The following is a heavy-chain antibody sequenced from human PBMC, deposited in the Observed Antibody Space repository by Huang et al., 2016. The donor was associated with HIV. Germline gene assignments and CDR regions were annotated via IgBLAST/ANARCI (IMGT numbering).Heavy chain of an antibody. D-gene: IGHD2-15*01. J-gene: IGHJ4*02. CDR2: ISSSSSYI. CDR1: GFTFSSYS. V-gene: IGHV3-21*01. Sequence: EVQLVESGGGLVKPGGSLRLSCAASGFTFSSYSMNGVRQAPGKGLEWVSSISSSSSYIYYADSVKGRFTISRDNAKNSLYLQMNSLRAEDTAVYYCARVARKYCSGGSCPLDYWGQGTLVTVSS. CDR3: ARVARKYCSGGSCPLDY.